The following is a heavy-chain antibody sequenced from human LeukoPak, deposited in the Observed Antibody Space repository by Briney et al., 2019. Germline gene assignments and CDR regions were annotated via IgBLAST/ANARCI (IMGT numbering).Heavy chain of an antibody. CDR3: ARYCSGGSCYRGAFDI. Sequence: GGSLRLSCVASGFSFSTSWMHWVRQAPGKGLVWVSRITSDGRTTSYADSVKGRFTISRDNAKNTLYLQMNSLKAEDAAVYYCARYCSGGSCYRGAFDIWGQGTMVTVSS. D-gene: IGHD2-15*01. CDR1: GFSFSTSW. J-gene: IGHJ3*02. V-gene: IGHV3-74*01. CDR2: ITSDGRTT.